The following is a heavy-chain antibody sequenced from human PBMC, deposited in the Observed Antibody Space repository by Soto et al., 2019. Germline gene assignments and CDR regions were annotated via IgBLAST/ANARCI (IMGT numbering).Heavy chain of an antibody. V-gene: IGHV3-30-3*01. Sequence: GGSLSLSCAASGFTFSSYAMHWVRQAPGKGLEWVAVISYDGSNKYYADSVKGRFTISRDNSKNTLYLQMNSLRAEDTAVYYCARERIAAPSYYYGMDVWGQGTTVTVSS. J-gene: IGHJ6*02. CDR1: GFTFSSYA. D-gene: IGHD6-6*01. CDR2: ISYDGSNK. CDR3: ARERIAAPSYYYGMDV.